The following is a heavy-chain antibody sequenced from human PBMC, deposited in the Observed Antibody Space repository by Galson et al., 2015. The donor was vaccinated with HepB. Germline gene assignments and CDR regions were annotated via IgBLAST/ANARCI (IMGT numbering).Heavy chain of an antibody. Sequence: SLRLSCAASGFTFSSYSMNWVRQAPGKGLKWVPSISSSSSYIYYADSVKGRFTISRDNAKNTLYLQMNSLRAEDTAVYYCARDRSGDVDYWGQGTLVTVSS. CDR3: ARDRSGDVDY. V-gene: IGHV3-21*01. CDR2: ISSSSSYI. D-gene: IGHD6-25*01. J-gene: IGHJ4*02. CDR1: GFTFSSYS.